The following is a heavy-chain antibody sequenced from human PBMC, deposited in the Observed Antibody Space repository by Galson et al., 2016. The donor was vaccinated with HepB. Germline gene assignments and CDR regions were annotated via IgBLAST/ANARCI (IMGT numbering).Heavy chain of an antibody. J-gene: IGHJ6*02. CDR1: GYTFTNYA. CDR3: ARDQSGHCSSSSCYAVYGMDV. CDR2: INTNTGKP. V-gene: IGHV7-4-1*02. Sequence: VKVSCKASGYTFTNYAMNWVRQAPGQGLEWMGWINTNTGKPTYAQGFTGRFVFSLDTAVSTAYLQISSLKAEDTAVYYCARDQSGHCSSSSCYAVYGMDVWGQGTPVSVSS. D-gene: IGHD2-2*01.